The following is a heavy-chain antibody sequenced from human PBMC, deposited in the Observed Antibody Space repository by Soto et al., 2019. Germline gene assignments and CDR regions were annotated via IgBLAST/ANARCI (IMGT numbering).Heavy chain of an antibody. J-gene: IGHJ6*02. CDR1: GGSIRGGGYY. Sequence: SETLSLTCTVSGGSIRGGGYYWSWVRQNPRRGLEWIGNIYYSGNTYYNPSLKSRLTISVDTSKNQFSLKLSSVTAADTAVYYCARGSKNITIFGVVLRPYYYGMDVWGQGTTVTVSS. CDR2: IYYSGNT. V-gene: IGHV4-31*03. CDR3: ARGSKNITIFGVVLRPYYYGMDV. D-gene: IGHD3-3*01.